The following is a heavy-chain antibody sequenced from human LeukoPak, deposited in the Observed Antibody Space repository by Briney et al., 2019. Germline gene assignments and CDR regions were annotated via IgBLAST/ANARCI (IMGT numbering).Heavy chain of an antibody. V-gene: IGHV1-2*06. CDR1: GYTFTGYY. J-gene: IGHJ4*02. CDR3: ARDLYGDYFMGY. Sequence: ASVKVCCKASGYTFTGYYMHWVRQAPGQGLEWMGRINPNSGGTNYAQKFQGRVTMTRDTSISTAYMELSRLRSDDTAVYYCARDLYGDYFMGYWGQGTLVTVSS. CDR2: INPNSGGT. D-gene: IGHD4-17*01.